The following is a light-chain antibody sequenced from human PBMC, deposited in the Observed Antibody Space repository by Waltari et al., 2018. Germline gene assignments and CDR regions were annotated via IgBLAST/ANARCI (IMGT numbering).Light chain of an antibody. V-gene: IGKV1-NL1*01. J-gene: IGKJ4*01. CDR2: AAS. CDR1: QGITSS. Sequence: DIQLTQSPASLSASVGDRVTISCRASQGITSSLAWYQQQPGKAPKLMVFAASRLQSGVPSRFSGSRSVTQYTLTISNLQPEDFSTYYCQQYSSTLLITFGGGTKVEIK. CDR3: QQYSSTLLIT.